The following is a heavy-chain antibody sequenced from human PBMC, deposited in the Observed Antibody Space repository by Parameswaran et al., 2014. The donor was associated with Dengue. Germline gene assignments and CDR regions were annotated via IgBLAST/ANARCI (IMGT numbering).Heavy chain of an antibody. Sequence: VRQMPGKGLEWVSYISSSSSTIYYADSVKGRFTISRDNAKNSLYLQMNSLRAEDTAVYYCARGDYYGSGSYLVWGQGTLVTVSS. V-gene: IGHV3-48*01. CDR3: ARGDYYGSGSYLV. D-gene: IGHD3-10*01. J-gene: IGHJ4*02. CDR2: ISSSSSTI.